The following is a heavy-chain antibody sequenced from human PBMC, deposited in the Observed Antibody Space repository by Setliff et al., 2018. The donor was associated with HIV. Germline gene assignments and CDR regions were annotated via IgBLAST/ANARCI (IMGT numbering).Heavy chain of an antibody. Sequence: PGGSLRLSCAASGFTFSSYWMSWVRQAPGKGLEWVAHLREDGSEKYYVDSVKGRFTISRDNAQNSLYLQMNNLRVEDTAVYYCARDGTRLLAAMDVWGKGTTVTVSS. CDR2: LREDGSEK. J-gene: IGHJ6*03. CDR3: ARDGTRLLAAMDV. V-gene: IGHV3-7*01. CDR1: GFTFSSYW.